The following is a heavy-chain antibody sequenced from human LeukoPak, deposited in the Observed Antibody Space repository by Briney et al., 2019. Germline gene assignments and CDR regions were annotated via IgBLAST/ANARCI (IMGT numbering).Heavy chain of an antibody. CDR2: IFYTGDS. V-gene: IGHV4-59*12. CDR1: GGSIGSDY. Sequence: SETLSLTCTVSGGSIGSDYWSWIRQPPGKGLEWIGYIFYTGDSNQNPSLKSRVTMSVDTSKNQFSLKLSSVTAADTAVYYCARDRYGITIFGVVKGGMDVWGQGTTVTVSS. CDR3: ARDRYGITIFGVVKGGMDV. D-gene: IGHD3-3*01. J-gene: IGHJ6*02.